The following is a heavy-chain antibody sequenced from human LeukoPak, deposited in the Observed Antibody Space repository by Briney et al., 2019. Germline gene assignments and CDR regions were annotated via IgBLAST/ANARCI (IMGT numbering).Heavy chain of an antibody. Sequence: ASVNLSCKASGYTFTDYYMHWVRQAPGQGLEWMGWISSNSGDTSYAQKFQGRVTTTRDTSISTAYMELSKLRSDDTAVYYCARDGNFDIWGQGTMVPVSS. J-gene: IGHJ3*02. CDR2: ISSNSGDT. CDR3: ARDGNFDI. V-gene: IGHV1-2*02. CDR1: GYTFTDYY. D-gene: IGHD4-23*01.